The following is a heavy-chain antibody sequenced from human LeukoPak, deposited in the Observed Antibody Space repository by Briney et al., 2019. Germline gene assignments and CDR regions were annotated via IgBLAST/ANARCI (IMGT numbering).Heavy chain of an antibody. D-gene: IGHD3-22*01. CDR1: GGSISSGGYS. CDR2: IYYSGST. Sequence: SETLSLTCAVSGGSISSGGYSWSWIRQPPGKGLEWIGYIYYSGSTNYNPSLKSRVTISVDTSKNQFSLKLSSVTAADTAVYYCARFVYYDSSGYYEIDYWGQGTLVTVSS. J-gene: IGHJ4*02. CDR3: ARFVYYDSSGYYEIDY. V-gene: IGHV4-61*08.